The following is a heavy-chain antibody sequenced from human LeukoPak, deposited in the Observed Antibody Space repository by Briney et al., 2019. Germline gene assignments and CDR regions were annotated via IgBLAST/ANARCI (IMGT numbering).Heavy chain of an antibody. J-gene: IGHJ4*02. CDR1: GFTFSSHG. CDR3: AVDLTGSLVDD. CDR2: IWYDGSEK. V-gene: IGHV3-33*01. Sequence: GGSLRLSCGASGFTFSSHGMHWVRQAPGKGLEWVAVIWYDGSEKYYADSVKGRFTISRDNSKNTPYLQMNSLRDEDTAVYYCAVDLTGSLVDDWGQGTLVTVSS. D-gene: IGHD1-26*01.